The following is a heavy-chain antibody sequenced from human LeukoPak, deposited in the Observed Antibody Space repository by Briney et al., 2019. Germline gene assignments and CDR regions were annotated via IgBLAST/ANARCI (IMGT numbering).Heavy chain of an antibody. CDR1: GGSISSSSYY. V-gene: IGHV4-39*07. D-gene: IGHD3-10*01. J-gene: IGHJ4*02. Sequence: SETLSLTCTVSGGSISSSSYYWGGIRQPPGKGLEWLGSIYYSGSTYYNPSLKSRVTISVDTSKNQFSLKLSSVTAADTAVYYCARDQDYYGSGSPPYWGQGTLVTVSS. CDR2: IYYSGST. CDR3: ARDQDYYGSGSPPY.